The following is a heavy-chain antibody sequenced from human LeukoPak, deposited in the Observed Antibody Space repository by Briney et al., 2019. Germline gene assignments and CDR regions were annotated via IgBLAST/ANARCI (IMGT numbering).Heavy chain of an antibody. V-gene: IGHV4-59*01. D-gene: IGHD5-18*01. Sequence: PSETLSLTCTVSGGSISSYYWSWIRQPPGKGLEWIGNIYYSGSTNYNPSLKSRVTISVDTSKNQFSLKLSSVTAADTAVYYCARVGYSYGYYFDYWGQGTLVTVSS. CDR1: GGSISSYY. CDR2: IYYSGST. CDR3: ARVGYSYGYYFDY. J-gene: IGHJ4*02.